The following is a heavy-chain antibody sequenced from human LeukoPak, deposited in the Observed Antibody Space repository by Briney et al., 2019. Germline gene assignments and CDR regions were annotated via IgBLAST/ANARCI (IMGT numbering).Heavy chain of an antibody. CDR2: IYYSGRP. D-gene: IGHD2-8*02. V-gene: IGHV4-39*01. CDR3: AVAGARYSDTGGLYACDF. J-gene: IGHJ3*01. Sequence: KPSETLSLTCTVSGASTSSSSYFWGWIRQPPGKGLEWIGTIYYSGRPYYTPSLKSRITISLDASKNQFSLKLNSVTAADTAVYYCAVAGARYSDTGGLYACDFWGRGTMVTVSS. CDR1: GASTSSSSYF.